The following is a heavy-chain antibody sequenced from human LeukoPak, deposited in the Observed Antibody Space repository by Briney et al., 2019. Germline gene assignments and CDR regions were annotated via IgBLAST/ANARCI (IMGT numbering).Heavy chain of an antibody. CDR2: VYYSGST. V-gene: IGHV4-59*01. Sequence: SETLSLTCTVSGGSISRYSWSWIRQPPGKGLEWIGYVYYSGSTNYNPSLKSRVTISIDASKNQFSLKLSSVTAADTAVYFCARRKLGLPDYFDYWGQGTLVTVSS. D-gene: IGHD1-7*01. CDR3: ARRKLGLPDYFDY. J-gene: IGHJ4*02. CDR1: GGSISRYS.